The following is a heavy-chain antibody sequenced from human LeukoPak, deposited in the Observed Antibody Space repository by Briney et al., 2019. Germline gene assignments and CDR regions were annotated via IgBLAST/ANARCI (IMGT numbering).Heavy chain of an antibody. CDR3: AREYYGSGSYRSYYYMDV. V-gene: IGHV3-48*01. Sequence: GGSLRLSCAASGFTFSSYSMNWVRQAPGKGLEWVSYISSSSSTIYYADSVKGRFTISRDNAKNSLYLQMNSLRAEDTAVYYCAREYYGSGSYRSYYYMDVWGKGTTVTVSS. D-gene: IGHD3-10*01. CDR1: GFTFSSYS. CDR2: ISSSSSTI. J-gene: IGHJ6*03.